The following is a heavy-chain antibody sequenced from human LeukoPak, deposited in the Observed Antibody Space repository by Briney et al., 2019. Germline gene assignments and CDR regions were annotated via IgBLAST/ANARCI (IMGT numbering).Heavy chain of an antibody. CDR1: GFTFSSYW. D-gene: IGHD3-22*01. CDR3: ARVVYDSRGYYSGAFDY. CDR2: IKQDGSEK. V-gene: IGHV3-7*03. J-gene: IGHJ4*02. Sequence: PGGSLRLSCAASGFTFSSYWMTWVRQAPGKGLEWVANIKQDGSEKYYVDSVKGRLTISRDNAKNSLNLQMSTLRAEDTAVYYCARVVYDSRGYYSGAFDYWGQGTLVTVSS.